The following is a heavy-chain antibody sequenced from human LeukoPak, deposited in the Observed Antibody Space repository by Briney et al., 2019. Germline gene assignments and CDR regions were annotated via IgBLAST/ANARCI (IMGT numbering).Heavy chain of an antibody. CDR1: GASIISSDW. D-gene: IGHD3-9*01. CDR3: ASWSRYYDILTGYSH. J-gene: IGHJ4*02. V-gene: IGHV4-4*02. CDR2: INHSGST. Sequence: SETLSLTCAVSGASIISSDWWSWVRQPPGKGLEWIGEINHSGSTNYNPSLKSRVTISVDTSKNQFSLKLSSVTAADTAVYYCASWSRYYDILTGYSHWGQGTLVTVSS.